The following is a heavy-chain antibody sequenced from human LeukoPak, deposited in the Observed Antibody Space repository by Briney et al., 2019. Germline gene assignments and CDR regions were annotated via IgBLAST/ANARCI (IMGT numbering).Heavy chain of an antibody. D-gene: IGHD3-10*01. Sequence: SETLSLTCPVSGASISSSYWSWIRQPPGKGLEWIGYIDHSGSSDYNPSLKSRVTMSVDTSKNQFSLKVSSVTAADTAVYYCARGRSWFDPWGQGTPVTVSS. CDR3: ARGRSWFDP. V-gene: IGHV4-59*01. CDR1: GASISSSY. J-gene: IGHJ5*02. CDR2: IDHSGSS.